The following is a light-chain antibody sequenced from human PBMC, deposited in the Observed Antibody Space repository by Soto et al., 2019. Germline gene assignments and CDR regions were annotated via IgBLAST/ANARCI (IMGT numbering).Light chain of an antibody. CDR1: QSVSSN. J-gene: IGKJ5*01. CDR3: QQYNNWPV. Sequence: EIVMTQSPATLSVSPGERATLSCRASQSVSSNLAWYQQKPGQAPRLLIYGASTRATGIPARYSGSGSGTEFTLTISSLQSEDFAVYYCQQYNNWPVFGGGTRLEIK. CDR2: GAS. V-gene: IGKV3D-15*01.